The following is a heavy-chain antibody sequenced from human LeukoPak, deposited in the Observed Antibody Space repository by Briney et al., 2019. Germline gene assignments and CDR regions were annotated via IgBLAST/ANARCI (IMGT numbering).Heavy chain of an antibody. CDR3: ARRPHQGSQQRTHLER. CDR1: GGTFSSYA. CDR2: IIPILGIA. J-gene: IGHJ5*02. V-gene: IGHV1-69*04. D-gene: IGHD2-2*01. Sequence: SVKVSCKASGGTFSSYAISWVRQAPGQGLEWMGRIIPILGIANYAQKFQGRVTITADKSTSTAYMELSSLRSEDTAVYYCARRPHQGSQQRTHLERWGQGTLVTVSS.